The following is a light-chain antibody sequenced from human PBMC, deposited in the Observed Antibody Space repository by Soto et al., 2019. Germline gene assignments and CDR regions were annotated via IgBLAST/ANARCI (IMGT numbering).Light chain of an antibody. CDR1: SGDVGGYNY. CDR3: SSYTSSSPYV. J-gene: IGLJ1*01. CDR2: EVS. V-gene: IGLV2-14*01. Sequence: SVLTQPASVSVSPGQSITISCTGTSGDVGGYNYVSWYQQHPGKAPKLMIYEVSNRPSGVSNRFSGSKSGNTASLTISGLQAEDEADYYCSSYTSSSPYVYGTGTKVTVL.